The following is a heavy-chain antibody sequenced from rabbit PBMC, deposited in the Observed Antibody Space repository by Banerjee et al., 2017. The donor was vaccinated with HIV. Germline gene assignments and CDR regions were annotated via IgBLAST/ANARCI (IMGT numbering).Heavy chain of an antibody. J-gene: IGHJ6*01. D-gene: IGHD4-1*01. V-gene: IGHV1S40*01. CDR1: GFSFNSNYY. Sequence: HSFDYSVADLAKPGASLTLTCTAFGFSFNSNYYICWVRQAPGKGLEWIAYIDAGSTGRTYYVSWAKGRFPISKTASSTVTLQMTRLTGADTATYFCAREDVAGYKILNLWGPEALVTVS. CDR2: IDAGSTGRT. CDR3: AREDVAGYKILNL.